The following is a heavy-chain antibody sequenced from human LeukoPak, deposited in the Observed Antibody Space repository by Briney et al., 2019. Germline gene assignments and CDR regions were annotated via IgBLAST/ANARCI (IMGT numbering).Heavy chain of an antibody. Sequence: ASVKASCKASGGTFSRHTISWVRQAPGQGPEWMGGIIPIFGTANYAQKFQGRVTITADESTSTAYMELKSLRSEDTAVYYCARDAAIFDSSGYYYLWWGQGTLVTVSS. D-gene: IGHD3-22*01. CDR2: IIPIFGTA. J-gene: IGHJ4*02. V-gene: IGHV1-69*13. CDR1: GGTFSRHT. CDR3: ARDAAIFDSSGYYYLW.